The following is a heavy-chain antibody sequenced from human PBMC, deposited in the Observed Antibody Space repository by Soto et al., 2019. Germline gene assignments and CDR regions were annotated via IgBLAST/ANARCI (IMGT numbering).Heavy chain of an antibody. J-gene: IGHJ5*01. CDR1: GYSFTTYW. Sequence: PGVSLKISCQASGYSFTTYWISWVRQIHGKDLECMGRIDPTDSYTDYGTSFEGHVTMSVDRSINTAYLEWSSLKASDSAMYYCAILILVKNRSATSTFHSWCLGTLVTVSS. CDR2: IDPTDSYT. D-gene: IGHD2-2*01. CDR3: AILILVKNRSATSTFHS. V-gene: IGHV5-10-1*01.